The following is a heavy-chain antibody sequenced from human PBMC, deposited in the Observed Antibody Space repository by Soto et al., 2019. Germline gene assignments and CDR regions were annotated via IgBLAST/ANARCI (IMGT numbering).Heavy chain of an antibody. J-gene: IGHJ4*02. CDR3: ARAGGIYYDSSGYLDY. D-gene: IGHD3-22*01. CDR1: GGSITSYY. CDR2: IYCTGTT. V-gene: IGHV4-59*01. Sequence: SETLSLTCTVSGGSITSYYWSWIRQPPGKGLDWIGYIYCTGTTKYNPSLKSRVTISVDTSKNQFSLKLSSVTAADTALYYCARAGGIYYDSSGYLDYWGQGTLVTVSS.